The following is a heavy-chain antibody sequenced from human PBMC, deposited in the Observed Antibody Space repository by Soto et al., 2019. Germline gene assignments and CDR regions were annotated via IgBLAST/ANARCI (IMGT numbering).Heavy chain of an antibody. CDR2: IIPIFGTA. CDR1: GGTFSSYA. CDR3: ARAGGTTSRSYYYGMDV. D-gene: IGHD4-17*01. Sequence: ASVKVSCKASGGTFSSYAISWVRQAPGQGLEWMGGIIPIFGTANYAQKFQGRVTITADESTSTAYMELSSLRSEDTAVYYCARAGGTTSRSYYYGMDVWGQGTTVTVSS. V-gene: IGHV1-69*13. J-gene: IGHJ6*02.